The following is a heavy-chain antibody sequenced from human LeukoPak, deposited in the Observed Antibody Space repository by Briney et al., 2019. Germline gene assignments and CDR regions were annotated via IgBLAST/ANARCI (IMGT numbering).Heavy chain of an antibody. CDR1: GGSFSGYY. V-gene: IGHV4-34*01. J-gene: IGHJ4*02. CDR2: INHSGST. Sequence: SETLSLTCAVYGGSFSGYYWSWIRQPPGKGLEWIGEINHSGSTNYNPSLKSRVTISVDTSKNQFSLKLSSVTAADTAVYYCARGLVVYGSNLSIDFDYWGQGTLVTVSS. CDR3: ARGLVVYGSNLSIDFDY. D-gene: IGHD3-22*01.